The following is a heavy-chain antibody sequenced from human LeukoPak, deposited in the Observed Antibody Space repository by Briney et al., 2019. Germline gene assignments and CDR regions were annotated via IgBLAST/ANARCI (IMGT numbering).Heavy chain of an antibody. CDR2: IYPGDSDT. V-gene: IGHV5-51*01. CDR1: GYTFASYW. D-gene: IGHD5-18*01. CDR3: ARGGYYWFDP. J-gene: IGHJ5*02. Sequence: WESLKTSCKGFGYTFASYWIGWVRQMPGKGLEWMGIIYPGDSDTRYSPSFQGQVTISADKAINTAYLQWSRLKASDSAFYYCARGGYYWFDPWGQGTLVTVSS.